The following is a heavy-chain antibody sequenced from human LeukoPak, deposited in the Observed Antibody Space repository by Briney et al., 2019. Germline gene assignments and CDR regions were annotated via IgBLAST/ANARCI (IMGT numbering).Heavy chain of an antibody. J-gene: IGHJ3*02. CDR1: GGSISSYF. D-gene: IGHD2-15*01. CDR3: ATLGTNCSGGSCYFDAFDI. CDR2: IYYSGST. V-gene: IGHV4-59*08. Sequence: SETLSLTCSVSGGSISSYFWSWIRQPPGKGLEWIGYIYYSGSTTYNPSLKSRVTISVDTSKNQFSLKLSSVTAADTAVYYCATLGTNCSGGSCYFDAFDIWGQGTMVTVPS.